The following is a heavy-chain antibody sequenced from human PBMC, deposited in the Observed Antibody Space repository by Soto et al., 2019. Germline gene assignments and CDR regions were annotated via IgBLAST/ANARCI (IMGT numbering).Heavy chain of an antibody. J-gene: IGHJ6*02. V-gene: IGHV4-31*03. CDR1: GGSISGGGYY. D-gene: IGHD6-13*01. Sequence: SETLSLSCTVSGGSISGGGYYWSWIRQHPGRGLEWIGYIYYSGSTYYNPSLKSRVTISVDTSKNQFSLKLRSVTAADTAVYYCARQSIAAAGSGSYYYYYGMDVWGQGTTVT. CDR2: IYYSGST. CDR3: ARQSIAAAGSGSYYYYYGMDV.